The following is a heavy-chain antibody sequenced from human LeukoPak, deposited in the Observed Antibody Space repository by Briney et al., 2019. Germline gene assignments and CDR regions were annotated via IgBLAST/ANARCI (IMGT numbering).Heavy chain of an antibody. Sequence: ASVKVSCKASGYTFTSYGISWVRQAPGQGLVWMGWISAYNGNTNYAQKLQGRVTMTRDTSITTAYMELSRLRSDDTAVYYCARDRAEYGGNSLGYWGQGTLVTVSS. V-gene: IGHV1-18*01. CDR2: ISAYNGNT. CDR3: ARDRAEYGGNSLGY. CDR1: GYTFTSYG. D-gene: IGHD4-23*01. J-gene: IGHJ4*02.